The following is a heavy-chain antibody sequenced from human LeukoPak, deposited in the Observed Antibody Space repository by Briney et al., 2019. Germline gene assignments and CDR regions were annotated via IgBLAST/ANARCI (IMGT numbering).Heavy chain of an antibody. CDR3: ARLRSPYYYGSGSPFDY. CDR2: IIPTFGTA. CDR1: GGTFSSYA. J-gene: IGHJ4*02. V-gene: IGHV1-69*13. Sequence: SVKVSCKASGGTFSSYAISWVRQAPGQGLEWMGGIIPTFGTANYAQKFQGRVTITADESTSTAYMELSSLRSEDTAVYYCARLRSPYYYGSGSPFDYWGQGTLVTVSS. D-gene: IGHD3-10*01.